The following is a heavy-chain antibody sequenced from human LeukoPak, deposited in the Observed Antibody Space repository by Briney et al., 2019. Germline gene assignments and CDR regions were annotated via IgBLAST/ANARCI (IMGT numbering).Heavy chain of an antibody. D-gene: IGHD5-12*01. CDR3: ARGGGYDYLDY. CDR2: IWYDGSNK. Sequence: PGGSLRLSCAASGFTFSSYAMHWVRQAPGKGLEWVAVIWYDGSNKYYADSVKGRFTISRDNSKNTLYLQMNSLRAEDTAVYYCARGGGYDYLDYWGQGTLVTVSS. CDR1: GFTFSSYA. V-gene: IGHV3-33*01. J-gene: IGHJ4*02.